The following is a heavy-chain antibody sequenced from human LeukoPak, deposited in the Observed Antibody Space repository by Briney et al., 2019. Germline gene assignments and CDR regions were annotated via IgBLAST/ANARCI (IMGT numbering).Heavy chain of an antibody. Sequence: GGSLRLSCVASGFSVSTNYMNWVRQAPGKGPEWVSVLYDSNENFYLAAVEGRFFISRDSPTNTLYLQMNSLRPEDTAVYYCARGLSGHSIFGSGLSDYWGRGTLVTVSS. D-gene: IGHD3-22*01. J-gene: IGHJ4*02. V-gene: IGHV3-53*05. CDR1: GFSVSTNY. CDR2: LYDSNEN. CDR3: ARGLSGHSIFGSGLSDY.